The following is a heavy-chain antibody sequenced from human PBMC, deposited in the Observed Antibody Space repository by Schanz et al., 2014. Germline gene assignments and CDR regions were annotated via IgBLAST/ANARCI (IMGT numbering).Heavy chain of an antibody. D-gene: IGHD2-8*01. CDR3: ANGRYCTNCACNEGLDWFDP. Sequence: QVQLLESGGGVVQPGRSLRLSCAVSGFTFGGYALHWVRQAPGKGLEWVAVISYDGSTKYYADSVKGRFTISRDKSKNSFYRHINSLRPEDQAVYYSANGRYCTNCACNEGLDWFDPWGQGTLVTVSS. CDR1: GFTFGGYA. CDR2: ISYDGSTK. J-gene: IGHJ5*02. V-gene: IGHV3-30-3*01.